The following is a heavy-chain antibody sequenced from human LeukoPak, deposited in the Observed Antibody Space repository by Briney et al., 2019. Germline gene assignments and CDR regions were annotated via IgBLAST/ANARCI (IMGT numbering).Heavy chain of an antibody. D-gene: IGHD4-17*01. CDR3: AGGPVAVTHRFDY. Sequence: SETLSLTCAVSGYSISSGYYWGWIRQPPGKGLAWIGSIYHSGSTYYNPSLKSRVTISVDTSKNQFSLKLSSVTAADTAVYYCAGGPVAVTHRFDYWGQGTLVTVSS. CDR1: GYSISSGYY. CDR2: IYHSGST. J-gene: IGHJ4*02. V-gene: IGHV4-38-2*01.